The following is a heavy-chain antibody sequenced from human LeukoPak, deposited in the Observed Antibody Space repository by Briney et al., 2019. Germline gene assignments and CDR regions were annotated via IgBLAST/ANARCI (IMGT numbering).Heavy chain of an antibody. V-gene: IGHV5-51*01. D-gene: IGHD2-2*01. CDR3: ARQAVPVAKYFQH. CDR1: GYSFTSYW. J-gene: IGHJ1*01. CDR2: IYPGDSDT. Sequence: GESLKISCKGSGYSFTSYWICWVRQMPGKGLEWMGIIYPGDSDTRYSPSFQGQVTISADKSISTAYLQWSSLKASDTAMYYCARQAVPVAKYFQHWGQGSLVTVSS.